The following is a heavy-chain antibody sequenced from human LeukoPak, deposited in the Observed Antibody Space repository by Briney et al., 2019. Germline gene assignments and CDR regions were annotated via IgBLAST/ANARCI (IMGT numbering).Heavy chain of an antibody. J-gene: IGHJ4*02. D-gene: IGHD5-12*01. Sequence: GGSLRLSCAASGFTFRNYWMTWVRQAPGKGLEWVANIKQNGSEKYYVDSVKGRFTIARDNAKNSLYLQMNSLRADDTAVYYCARRYSGYEVYWGQGTLVTVSS. CDR1: GFTFRNYW. CDR2: IKQNGSEK. V-gene: IGHV3-7*01. CDR3: ARRYSGYEVY.